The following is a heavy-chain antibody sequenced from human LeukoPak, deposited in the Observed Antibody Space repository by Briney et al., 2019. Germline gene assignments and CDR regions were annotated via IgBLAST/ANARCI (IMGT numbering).Heavy chain of an antibody. V-gene: IGHV3-74*01. CDR1: GFTFSSYW. CDR2: INSDGSST. D-gene: IGHD4-11*01. Sequence: QSGGSLRLSCAASGFTFSSYWMHWVRQTPGKGLVWVSRINSDGSSTRYADSVKGRFTISRDNAKNTLYLQMNSLRAEDTAVYYCARGRRLQNRNWFDLWGQGTLVTVSS. CDR3: ARGRRLQNRNWFDL. J-gene: IGHJ5*02.